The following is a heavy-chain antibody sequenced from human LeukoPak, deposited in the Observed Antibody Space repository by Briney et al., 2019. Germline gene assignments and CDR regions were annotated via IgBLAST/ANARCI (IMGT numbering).Heavy chain of an antibody. Sequence: GGSLRLSCAASGFTFSGYAMSWVRQAPGKGLEWVSALSDSGGSTYYADSVKGRFTISRDNSKNTLYLQMNSLRAEDTAVYYCAKSLGYSYGHPFDYWGQGTLVTVSS. D-gene: IGHD5-18*01. CDR2: LSDSGGST. V-gene: IGHV3-23*01. J-gene: IGHJ4*02. CDR1: GFTFSGYA. CDR3: AKSLGYSYGHPFDY.